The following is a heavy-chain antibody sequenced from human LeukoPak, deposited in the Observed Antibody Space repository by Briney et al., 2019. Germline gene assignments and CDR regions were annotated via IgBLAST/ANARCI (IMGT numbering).Heavy chain of an antibody. V-gene: IGHV4-59*01. D-gene: IGHD4-11*01. CDR2: IYYSGST. CDR3: ARDAYSNYPTAFDY. CDR1: GGSISSYY. Sequence: SETLSLTCTVSGGSISSYYWSWIRQPPGKGLEWIGYIYYSGSTNYNPSLKSRVTISVDTSKNQFSLKLSSVTAADTAVYYCARDAYSNYPTAFDYWGQGTLVTVSS. J-gene: IGHJ4*02.